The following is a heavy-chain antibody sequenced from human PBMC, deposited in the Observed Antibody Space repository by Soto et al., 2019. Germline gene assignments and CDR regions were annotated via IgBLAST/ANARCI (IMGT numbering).Heavy chain of an antibody. CDR1: GGSISTRSYY. CDR2: IYYSGST. CDR3: ARHTMTGFDPPSYFDY. Sequence: SETLSLTCTVSGGSISTRSYYWGWIRQPPGKGLEWIGSIYYSGSTYYNPSLKSRVTISVDTSKNQLSLKLSSVTAADTAVYYCARHTMTGFDPPSYFDYWGQGTRVTVSS. D-gene: IGHD5-12*01. J-gene: IGHJ4*02. V-gene: IGHV4-39*01.